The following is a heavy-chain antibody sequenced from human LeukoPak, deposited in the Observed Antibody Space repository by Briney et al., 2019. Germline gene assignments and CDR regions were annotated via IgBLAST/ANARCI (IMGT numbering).Heavy chain of an antibody. D-gene: IGHD5-12*01. J-gene: IGHJ4*02. CDR3: AKTKIVATFFDY. CDR2: ISDSADST. V-gene: IGHV3-23*01. Sequence: GGSLRLSCAASGFTFSSYATSWVRQAPGKGLEWVSGISDSADSTYYADSVKGRFTISRDNSKNTLYLQMNSLRAEDTAIYYCAKTKIVATFFDYWGQGTLVTVSS. CDR1: GFTFSSYA.